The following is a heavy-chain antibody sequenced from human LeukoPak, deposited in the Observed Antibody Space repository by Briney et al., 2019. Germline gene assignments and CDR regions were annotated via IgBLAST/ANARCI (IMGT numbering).Heavy chain of an antibody. CDR3: ASGGSSDFDY. D-gene: IGHD1-26*01. V-gene: IGHV1-2*02. CDR1: XYTFTGYY. CDR2: INPNSGGT. J-gene: IGHJ4*02. Sequence: CXXSXYTFTGYYMHWVRQAPGQGLEWMGWINPNSGGTNYAQKFQGRVTITRDTSISTAYMELSRLRSDDTAVYYCASGGSSDFDYWGQGTLVTVSS.